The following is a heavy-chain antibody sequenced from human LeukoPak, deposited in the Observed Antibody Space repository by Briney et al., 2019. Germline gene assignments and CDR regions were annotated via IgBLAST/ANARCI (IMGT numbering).Heavy chain of an antibody. CDR2: ISYDGSNK. J-gene: IGHJ4*02. V-gene: IGHV3-30*18. Sequence: GGSLRLSCAASGFTFSSYGMHWVRQAPGKGLEWVAVISYDGSNKYYADSVKGRFTISRDNSKNTLYLQMNSLRAEDTAVYYCAKDKSPDGWLQLGYWGQGTLVTVSS. CDR1: GFTFSSYG. D-gene: IGHD5-24*01. CDR3: AKDKSPDGWLQLGY.